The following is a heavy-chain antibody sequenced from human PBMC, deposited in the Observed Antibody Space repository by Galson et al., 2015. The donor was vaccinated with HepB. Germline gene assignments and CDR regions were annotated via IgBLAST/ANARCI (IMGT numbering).Heavy chain of an antibody. CDR3: ARESGISSSWVFAGDFLDS. CDR1: GFSYSKYD. CDR2: IRFDGNNE. V-gene: IGHV3-30*02. Sequence: SLRLSCAASGFSYSKYDMHWVRQAPGKGLEWLAFIRFDGNNEKYADSVKGRFTISRDNSNNTLFLQMNSLKSEDTAVYYCARESGISSSWVFAGDFLDSWGQGSLVTVSS. J-gene: IGHJ4*02. D-gene: IGHD6-13*01.